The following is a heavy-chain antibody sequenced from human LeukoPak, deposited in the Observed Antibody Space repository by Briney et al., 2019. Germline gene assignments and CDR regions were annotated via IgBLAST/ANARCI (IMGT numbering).Heavy chain of an antibody. D-gene: IGHD3-22*01. CDR1: GFTFSNYW. V-gene: IGHV3-74*01. Sequence: PGRSLRLSCAASGFTFSNYWMHWVRHAPGKGLVWVAYINSGGCSTSYVDSVGGRFTISRDNAKHTLYLQMNSLRAAHTTVYYCARPPPYEAGLAEFWGQGTLVTASS. CDR2: INSGGCST. CDR3: ARPPPYEAGLAEF. J-gene: IGHJ4*02.